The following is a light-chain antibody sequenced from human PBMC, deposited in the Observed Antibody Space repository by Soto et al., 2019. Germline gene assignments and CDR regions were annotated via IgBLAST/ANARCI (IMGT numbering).Light chain of an antibody. V-gene: IGKV1-5*01. CDR1: QSICSW. CDR3: QQDTSYPLT. CDR2: AAS. Sequence: DIQMTQSPSTGSASVGDRVTITCRASQSICSWLAWYQQKPGKAPKLLIYAASSLQSGVPSRFSGSGSGTEFTLTISSLQPDDFATYYCQQDTSYPLTFGGGTKVEIK. J-gene: IGKJ4*01.